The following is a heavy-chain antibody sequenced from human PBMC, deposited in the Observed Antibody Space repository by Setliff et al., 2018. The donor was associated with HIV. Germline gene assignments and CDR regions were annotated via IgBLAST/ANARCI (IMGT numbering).Heavy chain of an antibody. CDR2: INVYNGDT. CDR3: ARDRATYYDILTGYYKRPGSEYFQH. Sequence: ASVKVSCKASGYPFTNFGVSWVRQAPGQGLEWMAWINVYNGDTNYAQKLQGRVTMTTDTSTSTAYMELRSLRSDDTAVYYCARDRATYYDILTGYYKRPGSEYFQHWGQGTLVTVSS. D-gene: IGHD3-9*01. CDR1: GYPFTNFG. V-gene: IGHV1-18*01. J-gene: IGHJ1*01.